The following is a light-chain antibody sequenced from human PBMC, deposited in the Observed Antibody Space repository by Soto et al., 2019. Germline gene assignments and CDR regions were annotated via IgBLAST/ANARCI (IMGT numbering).Light chain of an antibody. CDR1: QSITSDY. Sequence: ESVLTQSPGTLSLSPGERATLSYRASQSITSDYLAWYQQKPGQAPRLLIYGASSRATGIPGRFSGSGSGTDFTLSISRLEPEDFAVYYCQHYDRYPPTFGGGTKVEIK. CDR3: QHYDRYPPT. V-gene: IGKV3-20*01. CDR2: GAS. J-gene: IGKJ4*01.